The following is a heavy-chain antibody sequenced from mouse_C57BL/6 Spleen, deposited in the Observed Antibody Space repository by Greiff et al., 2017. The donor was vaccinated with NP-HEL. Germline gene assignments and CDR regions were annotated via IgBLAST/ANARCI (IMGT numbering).Heavy chain of an antibody. CDR2: IDPSDSYT. D-gene: IGHD1-1*01. CDR1: GYTFTSYW. Sequence: QVQLQQPGAELVRPGTSVKLSCKASGYTFTSYWMHWVKQRPGQGLEWIGVIDPSDSYTNYNQKFKGKATLTVDTSSSTAYMQLSSLTSEDSAVYYCAREVTTVVATRNAMDYWGQGTSVTVSS. CDR3: AREVTTVVATRNAMDY. J-gene: IGHJ4*01. V-gene: IGHV1-59*01.